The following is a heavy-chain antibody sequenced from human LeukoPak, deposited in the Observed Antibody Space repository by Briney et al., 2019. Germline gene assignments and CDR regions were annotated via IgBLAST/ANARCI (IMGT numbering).Heavy chain of an antibody. D-gene: IGHD1-26*01. V-gene: IGHV3-23*01. CDR1: GFTFSSYA. CDR3: ARGGSYLSAFDI. J-gene: IGHJ3*02. Sequence: PGGSLRLSCAASGFTFSSYAMSWVRQAPGKGLEWVSAISGSPGSTFYADSVKGRFTISRDNSKNTLYLQMNSLRAEDTAVYYCARGGSYLSAFDIWGQGTMVTVSS. CDR2: ISGSPGST.